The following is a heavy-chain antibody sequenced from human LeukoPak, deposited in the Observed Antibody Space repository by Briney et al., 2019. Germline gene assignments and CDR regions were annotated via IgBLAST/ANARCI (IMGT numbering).Heavy chain of an antibody. CDR3: ARVTYYYGSGSYPNWLDP. CDR1: GFTFSSYW. CDR2: IKQDGSEK. Sequence: GGSLRLSCAASGFTFSSYWMSWVRQAPGKGLEWVANIKQDGSEKYYVDSAKGRFTISRDNAKNSLYLQMNSLRAEDTAVYYCARVTYYYGSGSYPNWLDPWGQGTLVTVSS. V-gene: IGHV3-7*01. J-gene: IGHJ5*02. D-gene: IGHD3-10*01.